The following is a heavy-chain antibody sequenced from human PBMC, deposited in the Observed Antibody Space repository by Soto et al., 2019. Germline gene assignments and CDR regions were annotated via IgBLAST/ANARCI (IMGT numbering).Heavy chain of an antibody. D-gene: IGHD4-17*01. V-gene: IGHV3-15*07. CDR1: GFTFSNAW. J-gene: IGHJ1*01. Sequence: EVQLVESGGGLVKPGGSLRLSCAASGFTFSNAWMNWVRQAPGKGLEWVGRIKSKTDRGTTDYPGTVKGRFTISRDDSKNTLYLQMNSLKTEDTAVYYCTTDGGPTVSEYFQHWGQGTLVTVSS. CDR2: IKSKTDRGTT. CDR3: TTDGGPTVSEYFQH.